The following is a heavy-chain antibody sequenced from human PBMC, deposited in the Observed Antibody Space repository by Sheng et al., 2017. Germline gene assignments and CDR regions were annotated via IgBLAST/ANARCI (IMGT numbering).Heavy chain of an antibody. CDR1: GGSFSGYS. D-gene: IGHD3-22*01. CDR3: ARRKIYYYDSSDYYYAWPFDY. J-gene: IGHJ4*02. V-gene: IGHV4-34*01. Sequence: QVQLQQWGAGLLKPSETLSLTCAVYGGSFSGYSWSWIRQPPGKGLEWIGEINHSGSTDYNPSLKSRVTISVDTSKNQFSLKLSSVTAADTAVYYCARRKIYYYDSSDYYYAWPFDYWGQGTLVTVSS. CDR2: INHSGST.